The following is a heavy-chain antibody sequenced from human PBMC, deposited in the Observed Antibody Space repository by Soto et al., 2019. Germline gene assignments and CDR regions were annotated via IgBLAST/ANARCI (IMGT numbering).Heavy chain of an antibody. D-gene: IGHD2-8*01. V-gene: IGHV1-69*04. CDR1: GGTFSSYT. CDR2: IIPILGIA. J-gene: IGHJ3*02. Sequence: SVKVSCKASGGTFSSYTISRVRQAPGQGLEWMGRIIPILGIANYAQKFQGRVTITADKSTSTAYMELSSLRSEDTAVYYCAREIVLMVYAMTAFDIWGQGTMVTVSS. CDR3: AREIVLMVYAMTAFDI.